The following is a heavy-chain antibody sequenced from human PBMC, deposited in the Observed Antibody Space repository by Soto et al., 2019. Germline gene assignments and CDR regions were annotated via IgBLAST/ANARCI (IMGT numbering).Heavy chain of an antibody. J-gene: IGHJ6*02. D-gene: IGHD3-3*01. Sequence: GASVKVSCKASGYTFTGYYMHWVRQAPGQGLEWMGWINPNSGGTNYAQKFQGWVTMTRDTSISTAYMELSRLRSDDTAVYYCARGEITTFGVAHYYYYGMDVWGQGTTVTVSS. CDR2: INPNSGGT. CDR1: GYTFTGYY. CDR3: ARGEITTFGVAHYYYYGMDV. V-gene: IGHV1-2*04.